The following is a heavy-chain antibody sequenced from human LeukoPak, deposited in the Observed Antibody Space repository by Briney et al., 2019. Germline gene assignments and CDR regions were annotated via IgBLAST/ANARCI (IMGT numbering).Heavy chain of an antibody. CDR1: GYTFTSYA. D-gene: IGHD3-22*01. V-gene: IGHV1-69*06. CDR3: ASGGPHYYDSSGYYLDY. CDR2: IIPIFGTA. Sequence: ASVKVSCKASGYTFTSYAISWVRQAPGQGLEWMGGIIPIFGTANYAQKFQGRVTITADKSTSTAYMELSSLRSEDTAVYYCASGGPHYYDSSGYYLDYWGQGTLVTVSS. J-gene: IGHJ4*02.